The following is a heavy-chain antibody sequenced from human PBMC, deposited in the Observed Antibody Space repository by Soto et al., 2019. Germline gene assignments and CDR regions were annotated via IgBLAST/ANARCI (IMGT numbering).Heavy chain of an antibody. J-gene: IGHJ6*02. D-gene: IGHD3-10*01. V-gene: IGHV1-18*01. CDR3: AREGYYSGSGSYSPPRYYGMDV. Sequence: QVQLVQSGAEVKKPGASVKVSCKASGYSFTTYGISWVRQAPGQGLEWMGWISDYNGNTNYEKKFQGRVTMTTDTSTREAYMELKSLRSDDTAVYYCAREGYYSGSGSYSPPRYYGMDVWGQGTTVTVS. CDR1: GYSFTTYG. CDR2: ISDYNGNT.